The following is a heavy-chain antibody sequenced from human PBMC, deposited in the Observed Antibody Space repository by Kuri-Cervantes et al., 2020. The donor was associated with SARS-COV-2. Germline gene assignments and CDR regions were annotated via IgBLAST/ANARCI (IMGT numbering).Heavy chain of an antibody. CDR2: ISSDGKKK. D-gene: IGHD3-3*01. J-gene: IGHJ6*02. CDR3: ARDVWSGYYYGMDV. CDR1: GFNFSTTD. Sequence: GESLKISCVASGFNFSTTDMHWVRQAPGKGLEWVTFISSDGKKKKCMASGKGRFTISRDNSKNTLYLQMNSLRAEDTAVYYCARDVWSGYYYGMDVWGQGTTVTVSS. V-gene: IGHV3-30*03.